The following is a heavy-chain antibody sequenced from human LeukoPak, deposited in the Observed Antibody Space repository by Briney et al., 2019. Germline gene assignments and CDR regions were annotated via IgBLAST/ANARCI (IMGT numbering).Heavy chain of an antibody. D-gene: IGHD5-18*01. CDR3: ARDQGGYSYGCFDY. V-gene: IGHV1-18*01. CDR2: ISAYNGNT. CDR1: GYTFTSYG. J-gene: IGHJ4*02. Sequence: ASVKVSCKASGYTFTSYGISWVRQAPGQGLEWTGWISAYNGNTNYAQKLQGRVTMTTDTSTSTAYMELRSLRSDDTAVYYCARDQGGYSYGCFDYWGQGTLVTVSS.